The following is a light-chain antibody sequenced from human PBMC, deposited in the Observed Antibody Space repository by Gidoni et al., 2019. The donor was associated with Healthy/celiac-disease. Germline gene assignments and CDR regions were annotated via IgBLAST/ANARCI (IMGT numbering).Light chain of an antibody. CDR3: QQANSFPLT. Sequence: DIQMTQSPSSVSASVGDRVTIPCRASQDISIWLAWYQQKPGKAPKLLIHTASSLHSGVPSRFSGSGSGTDFSLTISSLQPEDFATYYCQQANSFPLTFGQGTRLEIE. J-gene: IGKJ5*01. CDR2: TAS. V-gene: IGKV1-12*01. CDR1: QDISIW.